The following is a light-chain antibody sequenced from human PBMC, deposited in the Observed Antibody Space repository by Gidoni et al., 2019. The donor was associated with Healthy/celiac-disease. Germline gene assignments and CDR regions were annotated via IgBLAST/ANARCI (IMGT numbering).Light chain of an antibody. Sequence: DIVMIQHPLSLSVTPGQPASISCKSCQTLLHIDVKNYLHWYLQKPGQPPQLRISGVYNRCAGVPDRFSGSGSGKDITLKISRVEAEDVGVYYCMQSIQLPVTFGGGTKVEIK. CDR3: MQSIQLPVT. J-gene: IGKJ4*02. V-gene: IGKV2D-29*01. CDR2: GVY. CDR1: QTLLHIDVKNY.